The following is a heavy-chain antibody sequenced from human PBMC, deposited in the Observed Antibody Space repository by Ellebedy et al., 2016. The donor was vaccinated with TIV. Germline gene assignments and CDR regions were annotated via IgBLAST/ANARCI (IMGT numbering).Heavy chain of an antibody. Sequence: GESLKISCAASGFTFSNYWMSWVRQAPGKGLEWVANIKQDGGEKNYVDSVKGRFTISRDNTRSSLYLQMNSLRAEDTAVYYCTREAISYATSGYYFDYWGQGTLVTVSS. D-gene: IGHD3-22*01. CDR3: TREAISYATSGYYFDY. V-gene: IGHV3-7*01. CDR2: IKQDGGEK. J-gene: IGHJ4*02. CDR1: GFTFSNYW.